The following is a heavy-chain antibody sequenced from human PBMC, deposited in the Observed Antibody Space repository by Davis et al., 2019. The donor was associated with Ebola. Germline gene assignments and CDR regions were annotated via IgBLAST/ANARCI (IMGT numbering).Heavy chain of an antibody. CDR1: GFTFSNYG. CDR2: ISPDGSDK. D-gene: IGHD2-8*02. V-gene: IGHV3-30*18. J-gene: IGHJ3*02. CDR3: VKTRSNWWNDALEI. Sequence: PGGSLRLSCAASGFTFSNYGMFWVRQAPGKVMEWVAVISPDGSDKNYADSGKGRFTISRDNSKNTLDLQMNSLRPEDTAVYYCVKTRSNWWNDALEIWGRGTMVIVSS.